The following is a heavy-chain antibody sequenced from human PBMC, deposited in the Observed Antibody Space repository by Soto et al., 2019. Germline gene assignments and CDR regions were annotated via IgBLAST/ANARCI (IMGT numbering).Heavy chain of an antibody. D-gene: IGHD5-12*01. Sequence: QLQLQESGPGLVKPSETLSLTCTVSGGSISSSSYYWGWIRQPPGKGLEWLGSIYYSGSTYYNPSLKIRVTISVDTSKNQFSLKLSSVTAADTAVYYCARHNGGYAFDYWGQGTLVTVSS. V-gene: IGHV4-39*01. CDR2: IYYSGST. CDR1: GGSISSSSYY. J-gene: IGHJ4*02. CDR3: ARHNGGYAFDY.